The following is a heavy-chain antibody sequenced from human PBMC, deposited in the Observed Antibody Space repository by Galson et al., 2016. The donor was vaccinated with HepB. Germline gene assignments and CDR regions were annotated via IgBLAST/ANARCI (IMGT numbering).Heavy chain of an antibody. V-gene: IGHV4-34*01. J-gene: IGHJ2*01. CDR1: SESFSGHH. Sequence: SETLSLTCAVSSESFSGHHWTWIRQAPGKGLEWIGEIHHDGSANYDPSLKSRVTISLDTSKKQFSLILTSVTAADTAVYYCTRGPHPQWPVSGYWGRGTLVTVSS. CDR3: TRGPHPQWPVSGY. CDR2: IHHDGSA. D-gene: IGHD3-16*01.